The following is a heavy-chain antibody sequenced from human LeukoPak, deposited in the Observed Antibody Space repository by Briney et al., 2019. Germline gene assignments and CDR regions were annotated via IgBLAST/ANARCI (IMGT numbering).Heavy chain of an antibody. CDR3: ARDGKSGNFDN. Sequence: PGGSLRLSCAASGFTFSGYWMHWVRQAPGKGLVWVSVIRSDGTITTYADSVKGRFTISRDTAKNTLYLQMNSLRAEDTAVYYCARDGKSGNFDNWGQGTLVTASS. CDR2: IRSDGTIT. V-gene: IGHV3-74*01. D-gene: IGHD5-12*01. J-gene: IGHJ4*02. CDR1: GFTFSGYW.